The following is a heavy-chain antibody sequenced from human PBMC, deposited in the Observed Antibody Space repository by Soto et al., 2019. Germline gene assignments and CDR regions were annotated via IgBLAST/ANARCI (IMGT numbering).Heavy chain of an antibody. Sequence: QITLKESGPTLVKPTQTLTLTCTFSGFSLSTSGVGVGWIRQPPGKALEWLALIYWDDDKRYSPSLKSRLTITKDTSKNQVVLTMTNMDPVDKATYYCAHRREVGSSGWYRWFDPWGQGTLVTVSS. V-gene: IGHV2-5*02. CDR1: GFSLSTSGVG. J-gene: IGHJ5*02. CDR2: IYWDDDK. D-gene: IGHD6-19*01. CDR3: AHRREVGSSGWYRWFDP.